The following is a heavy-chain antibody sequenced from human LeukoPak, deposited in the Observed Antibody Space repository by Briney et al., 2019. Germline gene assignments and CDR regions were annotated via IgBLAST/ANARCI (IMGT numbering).Heavy chain of an antibody. CDR1: GGSISSYY. D-gene: IGHD3-10*01. Sequence: SETLSLTCTVSGGSISSYYWSWIRQPPGKGLEWLGYIYYSGSTNYNPSLKSRVTISVDTSKNQFSLKLSSVTAADTAVYYCARDRRGYGSGSYYRIGGQFDPWGQGTLVTVSS. V-gene: IGHV4-59*01. CDR3: ARDRRGYGSGSYYRIGGQFDP. CDR2: IYYSGST. J-gene: IGHJ5*02.